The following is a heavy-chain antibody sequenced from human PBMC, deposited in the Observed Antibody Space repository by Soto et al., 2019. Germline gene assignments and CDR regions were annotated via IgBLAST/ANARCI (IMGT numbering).Heavy chain of an antibody. V-gene: IGHV3-21*01. CDR3: ARGRDIVATQGGYYYYYYMDV. CDR2: ISSSSSYI. J-gene: IGHJ6*03. D-gene: IGHD5-12*01. Sequence: GGSLRLSCAASGFTFSSYSMNWVRQAPGKGLEWVSSISSSSSYIYYADSVKGRFTISRDNAKNSLYLQMNSLRAEDTAMYYCARGRDIVATQGGYYYYYYMDVWGKGTTVTVSS. CDR1: GFTFSSYS.